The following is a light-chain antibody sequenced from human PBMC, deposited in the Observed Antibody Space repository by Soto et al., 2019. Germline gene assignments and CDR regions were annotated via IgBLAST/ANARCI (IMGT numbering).Light chain of an antibody. CDR2: DIR. Sequence: QSALTKPASVSGSPGQSITISCTGTSSDVGGYKYVSWYQQHPGKAPKLMIYDIRNRPSGVSNRSSGSKSGNTASLTISGRQAEDEAEYYCSSYTSSSPRVFGTGTKLTV. V-gene: IGLV2-14*03. CDR3: SSYTSSSPRV. CDR1: SSDVGGYKY. J-gene: IGLJ1*01.